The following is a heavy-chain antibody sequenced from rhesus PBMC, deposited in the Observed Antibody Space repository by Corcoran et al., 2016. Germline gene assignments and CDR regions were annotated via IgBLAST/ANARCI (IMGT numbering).Heavy chain of an antibody. CDR1: GGSISDDYY. CDR2: ITSSGST. Sequence: QVQLQESGPGLVKPSETLSLTCPVPGGSISDDYYWSWIRQPPGKGLEWIGYITSSGSTSYNPSLKSRVTISRDTSKNQFSLELSSVTAADTAMYYCARDITGTHYGLDSWGQGVVVTVSS. D-gene: IGHD1-26*01. CDR3: ARDITGTHYGLDS. J-gene: IGHJ6*01. V-gene: IGHV4-122*02.